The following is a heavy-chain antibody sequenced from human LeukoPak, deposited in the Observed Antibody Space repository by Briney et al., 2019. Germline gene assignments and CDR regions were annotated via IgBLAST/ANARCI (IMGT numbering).Heavy chain of an antibody. V-gene: IGHV4-39*07. Sequence: SETLSLTCTVSGGSISSSSYYWGWIRQPPGKGLEWIGSIYYSGSTYYNPSLKSRVTISVDTSKNQFSLKLSSVTAADTAVYYCASEPRVYYGSSGYYGPDYWGQGTLVTVSS. CDR3: ASEPRVYYGSSGYYGPDY. CDR1: GGSISSSSYY. CDR2: IYYSGST. D-gene: IGHD3-22*01. J-gene: IGHJ4*02.